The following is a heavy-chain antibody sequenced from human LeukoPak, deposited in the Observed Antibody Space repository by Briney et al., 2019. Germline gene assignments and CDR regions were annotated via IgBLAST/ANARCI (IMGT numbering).Heavy chain of an antibody. CDR1: GFTFSSYG. J-gene: IGHJ4*02. CDR2: ISGSGGST. D-gene: IGHD4-11*01. V-gene: IGHV3-23*01. Sequence: GGSLRLSCAASGFTFSSYGMHWVRQAPGKGLEWVSAISGSGGSTYYADSVKGRFTISRDNSKNTLYLQMNSLRAEDTAVYYCAKRVTPWKTVTTSWALDYWGQGTLVTVSS. CDR3: AKRVTPWKTVTTSWALDY.